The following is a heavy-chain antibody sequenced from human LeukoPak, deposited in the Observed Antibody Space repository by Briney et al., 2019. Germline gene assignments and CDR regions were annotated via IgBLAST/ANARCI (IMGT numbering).Heavy chain of an antibody. CDR3: ARVPFR. J-gene: IGHJ4*02. CDR2: ISSSSSTI. D-gene: IGHD3-3*02. CDR1: GFTFSSYS. Sequence: GGSLSLSCAASGFTFSSYSMNWVRQPPGKGLEWVSYISSSSSTIYYADSVKGRFTTSRDTAKNSLYLQMNSLRAEDTAVYYCARVPFRWGQGTLVTVSS. V-gene: IGHV3-48*01.